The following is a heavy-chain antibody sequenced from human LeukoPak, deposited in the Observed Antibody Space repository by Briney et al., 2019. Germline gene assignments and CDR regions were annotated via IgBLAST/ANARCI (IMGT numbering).Heavy chain of an antibody. J-gene: IGHJ6*03. Sequence: ASVKVSCKASGGTFSSYAISWVRQAPGQGLEWMGGIIPILGTANYAQKFQGRVTITADESTSTAYMELSSLRSEDTAVYYCASVGYCSGGSCPRRNYYYYYMDVWGKGTTVTISS. CDR1: GGTFSSYA. D-gene: IGHD2-15*01. CDR2: IIPILGTA. V-gene: IGHV1-69*13. CDR3: ASVGYCSGGSCPRRNYYYYYMDV.